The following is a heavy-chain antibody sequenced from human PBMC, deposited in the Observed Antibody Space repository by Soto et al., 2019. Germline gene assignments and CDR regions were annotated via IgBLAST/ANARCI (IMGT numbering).Heavy chain of an antibody. CDR3: ATGGXTNGVCYGHYYYYGMDV. D-gene: IGHD2-8*01. J-gene: IGHJ6*02. CDR2: FDPEDGET. V-gene: IGHV1-24*01. Sequence: GASVKVSCKVSGYTLTELSMHWVRQAPGKGLEWMGGFDPEDGETIYAQKFQGRVTMTEDTSTDTAYMELSSLRSEDTAVYYCATGGXTNGVCYGHYYYYGMDVWGQGTTVTVSS. CDR1: GYTLTELS.